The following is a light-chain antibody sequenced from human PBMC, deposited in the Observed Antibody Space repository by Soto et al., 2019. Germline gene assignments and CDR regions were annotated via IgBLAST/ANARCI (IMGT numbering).Light chain of an antibody. J-gene: IGKJ1*01. V-gene: IGKV3-15*01. CDR1: QSVSSSY. Sequence: EIVCTQSPGTLSLSPGERATLSCRASQSVSSSYLAWYQQKPGQAPRLLIYGASTRATGIPARFSGSGSGTEFTLTISSLQSEDSAVYFCQQYANWPKTFGQGTKVDIK. CDR3: QQYANWPKT. CDR2: GAS.